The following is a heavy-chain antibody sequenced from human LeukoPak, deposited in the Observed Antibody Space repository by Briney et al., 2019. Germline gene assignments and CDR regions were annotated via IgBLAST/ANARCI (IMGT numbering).Heavy chain of an antibody. Sequence: GGSLRLSCAASGFTVSSNYMGWVRQAPGKGLEWVSVIYSGGDTYYADSVKGGFTISRDNSKNSLYLQMNSLRAEDTAVYYCARDSLPYSSSWSPFDYWGQGTLVTVSS. D-gene: IGHD6-13*01. CDR1: GFTVSSNY. V-gene: IGHV3-66*01. CDR3: ARDSLPYSSSWSPFDY. CDR2: IYSGGDT. J-gene: IGHJ4*02.